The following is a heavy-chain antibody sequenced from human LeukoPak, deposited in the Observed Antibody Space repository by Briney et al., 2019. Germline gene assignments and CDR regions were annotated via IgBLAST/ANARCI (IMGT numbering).Heavy chain of an antibody. V-gene: IGHV4-30-4*08. Sequence: TLSLTCTVSGGSISSGDYYWSWIRQPPGKGLEWIGYIYYSGSTYYNPSLKSRVTISVDTSKNQFSLKLSSVTAADTAVYYCARVITSDWDYYDSSGPHSFDPWGQGTLVTVSS. CDR3: ARVITSDWDYYDSSGPHSFDP. CDR1: GGSISSGDYY. CDR2: IYYSGST. J-gene: IGHJ5*02. D-gene: IGHD3-22*01.